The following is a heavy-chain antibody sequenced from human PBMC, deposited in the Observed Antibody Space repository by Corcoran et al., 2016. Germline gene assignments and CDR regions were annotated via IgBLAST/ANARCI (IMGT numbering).Heavy chain of an antibody. CDR2: IYYSGDI. D-gene: IGHD5-18*01. V-gene: IGHV4-61*01. CDR3: ARTARRFEI. J-gene: IGHJ3*02. Sequence: QVPLQESGPALVKPSAPLSLPCTFTGDSFTSPSYYWSWIRQPPGKGLECIGYIYYSGDINYNPSLKSLITISMDTSKNQLSLKRTSVTAADTAVYYCARTARRFEIWGQGTRVTVSS. CDR1: GDSFTSPSYY.